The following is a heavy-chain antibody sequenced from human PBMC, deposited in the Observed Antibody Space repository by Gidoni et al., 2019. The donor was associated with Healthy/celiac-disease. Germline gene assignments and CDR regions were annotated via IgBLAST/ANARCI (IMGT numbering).Heavy chain of an antibody. V-gene: IGHV3-9*01. CDR1: GFPFDDYA. J-gene: IGHJ3*02. D-gene: IGHD3-22*01. CDR2: ISWNSGSI. Sequence: EVQLVESGGGLVQPGRSLRLSCADSGFPFDDYAMHWVRQAPGKGLEWVSGISWNSGSIGYADSVKGRFTISRDNAKNSLYLQMNSLRAEDTALYYCARDGYYYYSSGYADAFDIWGQGTMVTV. CDR3: ARDGYYYYSSGYADAFDI.